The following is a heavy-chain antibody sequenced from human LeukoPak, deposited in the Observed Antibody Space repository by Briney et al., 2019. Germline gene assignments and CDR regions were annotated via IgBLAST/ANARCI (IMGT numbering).Heavy chain of an antibody. V-gene: IGHV3-9*01. Sequence: GGSLRLSCAASGFTFSSYDMHWVRQAPGKGLEWVSGISWNSGSIGYADSVKGRFTISRDNAKNSLYLQMNSLRAEDTALYYCAKDMNVVVTAMDYWGQGTLVTVSS. D-gene: IGHD2-21*02. CDR1: GFTFSSYD. CDR3: AKDMNVVVTAMDY. J-gene: IGHJ4*02. CDR2: ISWNSGSI.